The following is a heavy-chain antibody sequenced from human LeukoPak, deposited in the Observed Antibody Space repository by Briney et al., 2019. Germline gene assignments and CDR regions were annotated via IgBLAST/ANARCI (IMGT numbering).Heavy chain of an antibody. J-gene: IGHJ2*01. CDR2: IHYSGST. CDR1: GGSVSNYY. CDR3: ARGGWSLDL. Sequence: SETLSLTCTVSGGSVSNYYWSWFRQPPGKGLEWIGYIHYSGSTNYNPSLRSRVTISVDTSNDHFSLKLSSVTAADTAVYYCARGGWSLDLWGRGTLVTVSS. D-gene: IGHD3-16*01. V-gene: IGHV4-59*02.